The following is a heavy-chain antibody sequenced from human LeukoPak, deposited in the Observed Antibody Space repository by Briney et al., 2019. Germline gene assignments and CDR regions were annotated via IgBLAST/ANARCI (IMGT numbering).Heavy chain of an antibody. D-gene: IGHD5-24*01. CDR3: ASEDGYSDAFDI. Sequence: GGSLRLSCAASGFTFSSYNMNWVRQAPGKGLEWVSSISTSSNYRYYADSVKGRFTISRDNSKNTLYLQMNSLRAEDTAVYYCASEDGYSDAFDIWGQGTMVTVSS. CDR2: ISTSSNYR. CDR1: GFTFSSYN. J-gene: IGHJ3*02. V-gene: IGHV3-21*04.